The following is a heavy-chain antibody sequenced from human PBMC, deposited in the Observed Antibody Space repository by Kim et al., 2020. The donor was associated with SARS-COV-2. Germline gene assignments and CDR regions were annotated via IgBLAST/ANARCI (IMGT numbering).Heavy chain of an antibody. V-gene: IGHV3-73*01. CDR2: ET. J-gene: IGHJ4*02. D-gene: IGHD6-19*01. CDR3: TAFNNGWYNF. Sequence: ETAYSDAVTGRFSISIDDSKNTAYLQMNSLKGEDTAIYYCTAFNNGWYNFWGQGTLVTVSS.